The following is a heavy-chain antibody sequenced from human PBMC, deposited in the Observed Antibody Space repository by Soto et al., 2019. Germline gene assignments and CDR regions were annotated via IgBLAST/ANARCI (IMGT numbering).Heavy chain of an antibody. V-gene: IGHV3-33*01. Sequence: GGSLRLSCAASGFTFSSYGMHWVRQAPGKGLEWVAVIWYDGSNKYYADSVKGRFTIYRDNSKNTLYLQMNSLRAEDTAVYYCAREPTQNRHYDILTGYLTSDNWFDPWGQGTLVTVSS. CDR2: IWYDGSNK. J-gene: IGHJ5*02. D-gene: IGHD3-9*01. CDR3: AREPTQNRHYDILTGYLTSDNWFDP. CDR1: GFTFSSYG.